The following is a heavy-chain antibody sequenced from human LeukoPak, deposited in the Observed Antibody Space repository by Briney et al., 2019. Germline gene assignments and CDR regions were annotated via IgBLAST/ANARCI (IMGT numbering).Heavy chain of an antibody. CDR1: GFTFSSYA. D-gene: IGHD6-13*01. CDR3: ARAYSTAAAGTGQFDY. V-gene: IGHV3-30-3*01. CDR2: ISYDGSNK. Sequence: GGSLRLSCAASGFTFSSYAMHWVRQAPGKGLEWVAAISYDGSNKYYADSVKGRFTISRDNSKNTLYLQMNSLRAEDTAVYSCARAYSTAAAGTGQFDYWGQGTLVTVSS. J-gene: IGHJ4*02.